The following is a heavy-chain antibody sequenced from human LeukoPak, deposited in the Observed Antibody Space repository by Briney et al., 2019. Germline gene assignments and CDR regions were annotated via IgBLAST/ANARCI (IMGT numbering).Heavy chain of an antibody. D-gene: IGHD5-12*01. J-gene: IGHJ4*02. V-gene: IGHV3-7*01. CDR3: ARVGNGYVMDY. CDR1: GFTFSRYW. CDR2: IKQDGSEK. Sequence: GGSPRLTCAASGFTFSRYWMSWVRQAPGKGLEWVANIKQDGSEKYYVDSVKGRFTISRDNAKNSLYPQMNSLRAEDTAVYYCARVGNGYVMDYWGQGTLVTVSS.